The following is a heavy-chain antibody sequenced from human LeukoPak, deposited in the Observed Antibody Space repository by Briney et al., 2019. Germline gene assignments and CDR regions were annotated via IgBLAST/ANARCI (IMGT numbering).Heavy chain of an antibody. V-gene: IGHV3-23*01. CDR1: GFTFNNYA. CDR3: ASFMVVRPYFDY. D-gene: IGHD2-15*01. J-gene: IGHJ4*02. CDR2: VTGSGDTT. Sequence: PGGSLRLSCAASGFTFNNYAMSWVRQAPGKGLEWVSVVTGSGDTTYYAGSVKGRFTISRDNSKNTLYLQMNSLRAEDTAVYYCASFMVVRPYFDYWGQGSLVTVSS.